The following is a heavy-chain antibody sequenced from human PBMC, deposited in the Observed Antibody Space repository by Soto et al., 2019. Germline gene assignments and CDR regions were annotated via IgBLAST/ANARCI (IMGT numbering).Heavy chain of an antibody. J-gene: IGHJ3*01. V-gene: IGHV1-18*01. CDR2: ITPYNGNT. CDR3: ARISARRNDFDV. Sequence: VESGAEVKNPGASVKVSCQASNYLFGAFGISWVRQAPGQGLEWMGWITPYNGNTHYAEKFQDRVTMTADKSTTTAYMEVRRLTSDDTAVYFCARISARRNDFDVWGQGTVVTVSS. CDR1: NYLFGAFG.